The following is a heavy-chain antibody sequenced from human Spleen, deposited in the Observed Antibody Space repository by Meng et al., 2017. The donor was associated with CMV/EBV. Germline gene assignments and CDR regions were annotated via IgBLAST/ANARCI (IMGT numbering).Heavy chain of an antibody. CDR1: GFTFSSYS. CDR2: ISSSSSTI. D-gene: IGHD6-6*01. Sequence: GESLKISCAASGFTFSSYSMNWVRQAPVKGLEWVSYISSSSSTIYYADSVKGRFTISRDNAKNSLYLQMNSLRAEDTAVYYCARDRIAARPYYYYGMDVWGQGTTVTVSS. CDR3: ARDRIAARPYYYYGMDV. V-gene: IGHV3-48*04. J-gene: IGHJ6*02.